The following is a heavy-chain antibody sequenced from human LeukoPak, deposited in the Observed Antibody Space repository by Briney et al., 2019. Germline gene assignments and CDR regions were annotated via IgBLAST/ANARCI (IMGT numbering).Heavy chain of an antibody. Sequence: SETLSLTCTVSGGSISSYYWSWIRQPPGKGLEWIGYFYYSGRTNYNPSLKSRVTISVDTSKNQFSLKLSSVTPADKAVYYCARLTSGWNLAYYYYRMDVWGQGTTVTVSS. J-gene: IGHJ6*02. D-gene: IGHD6-19*01. CDR2: FYYSGRT. CDR1: GGSISSYY. CDR3: ARLTSGWNLAYYYYRMDV. V-gene: IGHV4-59*08.